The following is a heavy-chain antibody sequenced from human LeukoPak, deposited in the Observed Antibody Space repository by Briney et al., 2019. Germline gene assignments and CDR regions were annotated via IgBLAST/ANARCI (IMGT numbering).Heavy chain of an antibody. CDR3: ARDGTENGINY. D-gene: IGHD1-1*01. CDR2: IYYSGST. Sequence: SETLSLTCTVSGGSISSYYWSWIRQPPGKGLEWIGYIYYSGSTNYNPSLKSRVTISVDTSKNQFSLKLSSVTAADTAVYYCARDGTENGINYWGQGTLVTVSS. J-gene: IGHJ4*02. CDR1: GGSISSYY. V-gene: IGHV4-59*01.